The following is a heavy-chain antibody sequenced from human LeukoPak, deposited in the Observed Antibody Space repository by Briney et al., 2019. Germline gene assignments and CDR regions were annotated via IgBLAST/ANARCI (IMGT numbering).Heavy chain of an antibody. CDR3: VRDRGALQYFDY. D-gene: IGHD2/OR15-2a*01. CDR2: IWYDGSNK. J-gene: IGHJ4*02. Sequence: GRSLRLSCAASGFTFRNHGMHWIRQAPGKGLEWVAIIWYDGSNKYYAASVNGRFTISRDNSKNTLYLQMNSLRDDTAVYYCVRDRGALQYFDYWGQGTLVTVSS. CDR1: GFTFRNHG. V-gene: IGHV3-33*01.